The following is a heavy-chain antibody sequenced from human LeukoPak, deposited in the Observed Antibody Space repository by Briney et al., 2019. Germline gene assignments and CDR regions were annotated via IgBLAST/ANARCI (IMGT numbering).Heavy chain of an antibody. Sequence: GGSLRLSCAASGFTFSSYAMSWVRQAPGKGLERVSAITGSGDRIYYADSVKGRFTISRDNSKNTLYLQMNTLRAEDRAVYYCAKENPVGGTNYFDYWGQGTLVTVAS. D-gene: IGHD1-26*01. CDR3: AKENPVGGTNYFDY. J-gene: IGHJ4*02. CDR2: ITGSGDRI. V-gene: IGHV3-23*01. CDR1: GFTFSSYA.